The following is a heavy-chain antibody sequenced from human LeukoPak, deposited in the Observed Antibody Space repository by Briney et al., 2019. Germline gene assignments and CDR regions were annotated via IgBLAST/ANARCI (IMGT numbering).Heavy chain of an antibody. D-gene: IGHD2-2*01. CDR3: AKVTLTRILNLLGYCSSTICYAGWFDP. V-gene: IGHV3-23*01. J-gene: IGHJ5*02. Sequence: GGSLRLSCAASGFTFSSYAMSWVRQAPGKGLEWVSAIIGSGGSTYYADSVKGRFTISRDNSKNTLYLQMNSLRAEDTAVYYCAKVTLTRILNLLGYCSSTICYAGWFDPWGQGTLVTVSS. CDR1: GFTFSSYA. CDR2: IIGSGGST.